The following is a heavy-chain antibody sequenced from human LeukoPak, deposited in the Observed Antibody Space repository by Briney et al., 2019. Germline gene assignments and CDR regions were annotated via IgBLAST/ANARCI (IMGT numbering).Heavy chain of an antibody. J-gene: IGHJ5*01. D-gene: IGHD3-22*01. V-gene: IGHV5-51*01. CDR3: VRLGGRKYYYESSGYQDS. Sequence: PGESLKISCKSSGYSFTFFWIAWVRHMPGKGLEWMGTIYPADSDARYSPSFQGLVTISADRSISTAYLHWSSLKASDTAVYYCVRLGGRKYYYESSGYQDSWGQGTQVTVSS. CDR2: IYPADSDA. CDR1: GYSFTFFW.